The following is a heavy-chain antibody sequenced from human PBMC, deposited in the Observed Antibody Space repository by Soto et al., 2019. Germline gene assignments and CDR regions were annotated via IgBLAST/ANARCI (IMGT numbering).Heavy chain of an antibody. CDR3: ARDPLVMVYYYGMDV. V-gene: IGHV3-21*01. J-gene: IGHJ6*02. CDR2: ISSSSSYI. CDR1: GFTFSSYS. Sequence: GGSLRLSCAASGFTFSSYSMNWVRQAPGKGLEWVSSISSSSSYIYYADSVKGRFTISRDNAKNSLYLQMNSLRAEDTAVYYCARDPLVMVYYYGMDVWGQGTTVTVSS. D-gene: IGHD3-16*01.